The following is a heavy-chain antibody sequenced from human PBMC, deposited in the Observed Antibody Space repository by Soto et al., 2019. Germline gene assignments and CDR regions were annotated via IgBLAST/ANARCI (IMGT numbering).Heavy chain of an antibody. J-gene: IGHJ6*02. CDR3: AKDRYGYCSGGSCYSEGYYYYGMDV. CDR2: ISYDGSNK. V-gene: IGHV3-30*18. Sequence: ESGGGVVQPGRSLRLSCAASGFTFSSYGMHWVRQAPGKGLEWVAVISYDGSNKYYADSVKGRFTISRDNSKNTLYLQMNSLRAEDTAVYYCAKDRYGYCSGGSCYSEGYYYYGMDVWGQGTTVTVSS. CDR1: GFTFSSYG. D-gene: IGHD2-15*01.